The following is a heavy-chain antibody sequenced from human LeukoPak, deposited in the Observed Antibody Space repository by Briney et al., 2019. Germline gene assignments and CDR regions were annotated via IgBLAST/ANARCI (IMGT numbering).Heavy chain of an antibody. CDR3: AKDPRNILTGAFDDFDI. CDR2: FNPTYSIP. CDR1: GYTSSNYC. J-gene: IGHJ3*02. D-gene: IGHD3-9*01. Sequence: ASVKVSCKASGYTSSNYCIHWLRQAPGQGFEWMGIFNPTYSIPTYAPTFEGRVTITSDISTSTLYMNLSTLRSEDTAVYFCAKDPRNILTGAFDDFDIWGQGTMVIVSS. V-gene: IGHV1-46*01.